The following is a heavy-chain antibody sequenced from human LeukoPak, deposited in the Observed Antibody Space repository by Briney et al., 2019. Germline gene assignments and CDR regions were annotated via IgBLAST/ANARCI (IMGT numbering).Heavy chain of an antibody. CDR3: ARQNVWYYYGSGSPSNWFDP. D-gene: IGHD3-10*01. J-gene: IGHJ5*02. V-gene: IGHV4-34*01. CDR1: GGSFSGYY. CDR2: INHSGST. Sequence: SETLSLTCAVYGGSFSGYYWSWIRQPPGKGLEWIGEINHSGSTNYNPSLKSRVTISVDTSKNQFSLKLSSVTAADTAVYYCARQNVWYYYGSGSPSNWFDPWGQGTLVTVSS.